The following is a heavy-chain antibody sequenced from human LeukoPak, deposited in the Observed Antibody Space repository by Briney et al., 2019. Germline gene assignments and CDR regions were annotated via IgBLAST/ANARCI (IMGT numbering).Heavy chain of an antibody. J-gene: IGHJ6*04. CDR2: INRDGSEK. CDR1: GFTFSRYW. CDR3: ARYCTSSSCYSLDV. D-gene: IGHD2-2*01. Sequence: GGSLRLSCAASGFTFSRYWMTWVRQAPGKGLEWVANINRDGSEKYYVDSVKGRFIISRDNAKNSLYLQMNSLRAEDTAVYYCARYCTSSSCYSLDVWGKGTTVTVSS. V-gene: IGHV3-7*01.